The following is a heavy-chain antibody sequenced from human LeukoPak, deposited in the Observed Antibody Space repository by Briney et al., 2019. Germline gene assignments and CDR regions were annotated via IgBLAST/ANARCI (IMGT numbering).Heavy chain of an antibody. V-gene: IGHV3-23*01. CDR2: ISGSDGRT. Sequence: GGSLRLSCAASGFTFSTYAMSWVRQAPWKGLEWVSGISGSDGRTYYGDSVKGRLTISRDNSQNTVYLQMHSLRAEDTAVYYCAKEAGVSYFYYMDVWGNEATVTVSS. CDR1: GFTFSTYA. D-gene: IGHD3-16*01. J-gene: IGHJ6*03. CDR3: AKEAGVSYFYYMDV.